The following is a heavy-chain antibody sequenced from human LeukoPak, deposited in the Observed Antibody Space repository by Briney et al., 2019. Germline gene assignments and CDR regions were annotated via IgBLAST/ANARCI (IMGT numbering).Heavy chain of an antibody. V-gene: IGHV4-4*02. J-gene: IGHJ4*02. Sequence: PSETLSLTCAVSGGSISSSNWWSWVRQPPGKGLEWIGEIYHSGSTNYNPSLKSRVTMSIDTSKNQFSLKLTSVTAADTATYYCARETSLAGFASGLGFNYWGQGILVTVSS. D-gene: IGHD6-19*01. CDR2: IYHSGST. CDR1: GGSISSSNW. CDR3: ARETSLAGFASGLGFNY.